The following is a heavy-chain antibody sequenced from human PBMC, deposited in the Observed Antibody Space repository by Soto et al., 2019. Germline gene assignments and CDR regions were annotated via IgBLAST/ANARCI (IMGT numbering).Heavy chain of an antibody. V-gene: IGHV4-4*02. Sequence: QVQLKESGPGLVTPWGTLSLTCAVSGDSVSNGNWWCWVRQPPGRGLEWVGEIQQSRDTNYNPSLKSRVTVSADRSNNQYSLRLNSVTAADTAMYYCATRTSVFGIVTFYWGQGILVTVSS. CDR2: IQQSRDT. J-gene: IGHJ4*02. CDR3: ATRTSVFGIVTFY. CDR1: GDSVSNGNW. D-gene: IGHD3-16*01.